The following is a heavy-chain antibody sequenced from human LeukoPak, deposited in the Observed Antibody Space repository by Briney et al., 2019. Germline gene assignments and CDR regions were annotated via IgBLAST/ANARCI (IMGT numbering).Heavy chain of an antibody. CDR2: IYYSGST. CDR3: ARNHGGWFDS. V-gene: IGHV4-39*07. D-gene: IGHD4-23*01. CDR1: GGSISSSSYY. J-gene: IGHJ5*01. Sequence: PSETLSLTCTVSGGSISSSSYYWGWIRQPPGKGLEWIGSIYYSGSTYYNPSLKSRVTISVDTSKNQISLKLSSVTAADTAIYYCARNHGGWFDSWGQGTLVTVSS.